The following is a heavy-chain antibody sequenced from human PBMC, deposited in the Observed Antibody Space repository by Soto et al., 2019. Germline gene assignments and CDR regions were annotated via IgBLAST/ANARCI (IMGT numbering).Heavy chain of an antibody. J-gene: IGHJ4*02. V-gene: IGHV3-30-3*01. Sequence: PGGSLRLSCAASGFTFSSYAMHWVRQAPGKGLEWVAVISNDGSNKNYADSVKGRFTISRDNSKNTLYLQMNSLRAEDTAVYYCARVSRAMILVAITVSFDYWGQGTLVTVSS. CDR3: ARVSRAMILVAITVSFDY. CDR1: GFTFSSYA. D-gene: IGHD3-22*01. CDR2: ISNDGSNK.